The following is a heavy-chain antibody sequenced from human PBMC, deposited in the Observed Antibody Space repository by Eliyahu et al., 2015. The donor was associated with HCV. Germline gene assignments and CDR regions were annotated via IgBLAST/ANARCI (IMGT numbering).Heavy chain of an antibody. D-gene: IGHD1-7*01. CDR1: GFXFRNYG. J-gene: IGHJ4*02. CDR3: ARDRNYPQSHFDF. CDR2: IWYDGSNK. V-gene: IGHV3-33*01. Sequence: QVQLVEXGGGVVQPGXSLRLXXXASGFXFRNYGMHWVRQAPGRGPGWVAVIWYDGSNKYHADSVKGRFTISRDNSKNTLYLQMNSLRAEDTAVYYCARDRNYPQSHFDFWGQGTLVTVSS.